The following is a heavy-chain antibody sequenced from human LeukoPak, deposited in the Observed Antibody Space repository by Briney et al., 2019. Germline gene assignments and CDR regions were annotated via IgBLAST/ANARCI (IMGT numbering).Heavy chain of an antibody. CDR3: ARDTGPKGGYFDY. J-gene: IGHJ4*02. D-gene: IGHD1-14*01. Sequence: GGSLRLSCAASGFTFSSYSMNWVRQAPGKGLEWVSSISSSSSYIYYADSVKGRFTISRDNAKNSLYLQMNSLRAEDTAVYYCARDTGPKGGYFDYWGQGTLVTVSS. CDR2: ISSSSSYI. CDR1: GFTFSSYS. V-gene: IGHV3-21*01.